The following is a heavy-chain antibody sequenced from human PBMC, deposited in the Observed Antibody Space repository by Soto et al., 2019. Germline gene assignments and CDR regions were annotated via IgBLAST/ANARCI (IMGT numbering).Heavy chain of an antibody. Sequence: SVKVSCKASGGTFSSYAISWVRQAPGQGLEWMGGIIPIFGTANYAQKFQGRVTITADESTGTAYMELSSLRSEDTAVYYCASVLSSYCGGDCYYYYFDYWGQGTLVTVSS. V-gene: IGHV1-69*13. CDR1: GGTFSSYA. CDR2: IIPIFGTA. CDR3: ASVLSSYCGGDCYYYYFDY. D-gene: IGHD2-21*02. J-gene: IGHJ4*02.